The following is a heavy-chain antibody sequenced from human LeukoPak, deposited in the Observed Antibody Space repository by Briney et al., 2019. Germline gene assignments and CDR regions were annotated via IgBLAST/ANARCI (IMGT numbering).Heavy chain of an antibody. CDR3: AKSRWSFDY. CDR1: GFXFSSYA. CDR2: ISGSGGST. D-gene: IGHD6-13*01. Sequence: GGSLRLSCAASGFXFSSYAISWVRQAPGKGQEWVSAISGSGGSTYYADSVKGRFTISRDNSKNTLYLQMNSLRAEDTAVYYCAKSRWSFDYWGQGTLVTVSS. V-gene: IGHV3-23*01. J-gene: IGHJ4*02.